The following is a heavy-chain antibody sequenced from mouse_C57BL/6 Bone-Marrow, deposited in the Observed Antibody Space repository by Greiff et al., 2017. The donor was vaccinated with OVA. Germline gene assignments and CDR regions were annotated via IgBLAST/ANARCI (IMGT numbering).Heavy chain of an antibody. CDR3: AREGIYYGYFDY. Sequence: VQLQQPGAELVKPGASVKLSCKASGYTFTSYWMHWVKQRPGQGLEWIGMIHPNSGSTNYNEKFKSKATLPVDKSSRTAYMQLSSLTSEDSAVYYCAREGIYYGYFDYWGQGTTLTVSS. CDR2: IHPNSGST. CDR1: GYTFTSYW. J-gene: IGHJ2*01. V-gene: IGHV1-64*01. D-gene: IGHD2-1*01.